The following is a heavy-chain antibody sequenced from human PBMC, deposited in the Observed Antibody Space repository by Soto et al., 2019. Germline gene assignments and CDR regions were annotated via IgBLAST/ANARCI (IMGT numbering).Heavy chain of an antibody. CDR3: AKGIRPGAVAPFEN. Sequence: GGSLRLSCAASGFTFTTYAVSWVRQAPGKGLEWVSAISGSGGSTYYADSVKGRFTISRDNSKNTLYLQMNSLRAEDTAVYYCAKGIRPGAVAPFENWGQGTLVTVSS. CDR2: ISGSGGST. D-gene: IGHD5-12*01. CDR1: GFTFTTYA. J-gene: IGHJ4*02. V-gene: IGHV3-23*01.